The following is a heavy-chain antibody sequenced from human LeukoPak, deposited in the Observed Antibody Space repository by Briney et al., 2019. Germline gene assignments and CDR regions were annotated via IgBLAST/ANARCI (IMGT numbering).Heavy chain of an antibody. CDR1: GGSISSGGYY. Sequence: SETLSLTCTVSGGSISSGGYYWSWIRQHPGKGLEWIGYIYYSGSTYYNPFLKSRVTISVDTSKNQFSLKLSSVTAADTAVYYCARDPGSGIIDCWGQGTLVTVSS. V-gene: IGHV4-31*03. CDR3: ARDPGSGIIDC. J-gene: IGHJ4*02. D-gene: IGHD3-10*01. CDR2: IYYSGST.